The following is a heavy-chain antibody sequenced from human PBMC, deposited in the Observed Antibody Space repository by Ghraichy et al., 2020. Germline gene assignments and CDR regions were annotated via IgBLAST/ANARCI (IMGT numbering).Heavy chain of an antibody. D-gene: IGHD6-13*01. V-gene: IGHV3-74*01. CDR1: GFTFSSYW. J-gene: IGHJ4*02. CDR3: ARGPEWSSSWHDY. CDR2: INSDASST. Sequence: GESLIISCAASGFTFSSYWMHWVRQAPGKGLVWVSRINSDASSTSYADSVKGRFTISRDNAKNTLYLQMNSLRAEDTAVYYCARGPEWSSSWHDYWGQGTLVTVSS.